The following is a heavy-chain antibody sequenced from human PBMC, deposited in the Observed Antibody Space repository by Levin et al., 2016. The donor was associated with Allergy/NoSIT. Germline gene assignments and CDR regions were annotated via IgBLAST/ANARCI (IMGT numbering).Heavy chain of an antibody. J-gene: IGHJ4*02. V-gene: IGHV3-30*18. Sequence: GESLKISCSASGFTFSDYGMNWVRQAPGKGLEWVALISFDGSNTYYPDSVKGRFTISRDNSKNTLYLEIDSLRPEDTAVYYCAKDADISMIRGIVKDYFDYWGQGTLVTVSS. CDR2: ISFDGSNT. D-gene: IGHD3-10*01. CDR3: AKDADISMIRGIVKDYFDY. CDR1: GFTFSDYG.